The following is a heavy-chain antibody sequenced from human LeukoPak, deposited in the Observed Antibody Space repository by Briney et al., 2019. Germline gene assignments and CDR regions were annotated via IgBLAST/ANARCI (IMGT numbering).Heavy chain of an antibody. Sequence: SETLSLTCAVYGGSFSGYYWSWIRQPPGKGLEWIGEINHSGSTNYNPSLKSRVTVSVDASKNQFSLNLNSVTAADAAVYYCARVLEPAGVNYFDYWDQGILVTVSS. CDR3: ARVLEPAGVNYFDY. D-gene: IGHD1-1*01. CDR2: INHSGST. CDR1: GGSFSGYY. J-gene: IGHJ4*02. V-gene: IGHV4-34*01.